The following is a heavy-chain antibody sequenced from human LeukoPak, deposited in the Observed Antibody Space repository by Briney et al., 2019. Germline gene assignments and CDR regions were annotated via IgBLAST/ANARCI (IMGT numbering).Heavy chain of an antibody. D-gene: IGHD3-22*01. CDR2: FDPEDGET. J-gene: IGHJ4*02. Sequence: GASVKVSCKVSGYTLTELSMHWVRQAPGKGREGMGGFDPEDGETIYAQKFQGRVTMTEDTSTDTAYMELSSLRSEDTAVYYCATVDSYYYDSSGSDYWSQGTLVTVSS. V-gene: IGHV1-24*01. CDR1: GYTLTELS. CDR3: ATVDSYYYDSSGSDY.